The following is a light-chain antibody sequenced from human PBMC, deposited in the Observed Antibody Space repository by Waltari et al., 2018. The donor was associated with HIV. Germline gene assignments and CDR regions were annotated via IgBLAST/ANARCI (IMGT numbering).Light chain of an antibody. J-gene: IGLJ3*02. CDR2: MTN. CDR1: YNNVRSQG. Sequence: QSGLSQPPSVSKTCRQTAILTCDGDYNNVRSQGATWFQQHRGRPPKLLSYMTNGRPSGVSGRCSACRSGDTDYLSISSLESEDEGYYFCSSWDSTLSAWVFGGGTQLTVL. CDR3: SSWDSTLSAWV. V-gene: IGLV10-54*01.